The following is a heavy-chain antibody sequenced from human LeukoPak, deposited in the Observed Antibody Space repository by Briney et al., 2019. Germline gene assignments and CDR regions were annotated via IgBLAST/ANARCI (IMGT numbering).Heavy chain of an antibody. D-gene: IGHD1-26*01. Sequence: SETLSLTCTVSGGSISSSSYYWGWIRQPPGKGLEWIGSIYYSGSTYYNPSLKSRVTISVDTSKNQFPLKLRSVTAADTAVYYCARLIVGATNWFDPWGQGTLVTVSS. V-gene: IGHV4-39*01. CDR3: ARLIVGATNWFDP. CDR2: IYYSGST. J-gene: IGHJ5*02. CDR1: GGSISSSSYY.